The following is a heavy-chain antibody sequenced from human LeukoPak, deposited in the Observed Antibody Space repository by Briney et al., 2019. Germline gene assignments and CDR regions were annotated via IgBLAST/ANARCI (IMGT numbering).Heavy chain of an antibody. Sequence: SETLSLTCTVSGGSINTYYWSWIRQPPGKGLEWIGYIDCSGSTNYNPSFKSRVTISLETSKNQFSLKLSSVTAADTAVYYCAREGNSYGSNWFDPWGQGTLVTVSS. CDR2: IDCSGST. V-gene: IGHV4-59*01. CDR3: AREGNSYGSNWFDP. J-gene: IGHJ5*01. CDR1: GGSINTYY. D-gene: IGHD5-18*01.